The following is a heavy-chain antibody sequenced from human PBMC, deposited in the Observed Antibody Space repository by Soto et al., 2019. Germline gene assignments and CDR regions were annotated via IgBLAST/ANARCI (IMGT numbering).Heavy chain of an antibody. D-gene: IGHD2-2*01. J-gene: IGHJ4*02. Sequence: ASVKVSCKASGYTFTSYDINWVRQATGQGLEWMGWMNPNSGNTGYAQKFQGRVTMTRNTSISTAYMELSSLRSEDTAVYYCARRYCSSTSCYFGNDYWGQGTLVTVSS. CDR3: ARRYCSSTSCYFGNDY. CDR1: GYTFTSYD. CDR2: MNPNSGNT. V-gene: IGHV1-8*01.